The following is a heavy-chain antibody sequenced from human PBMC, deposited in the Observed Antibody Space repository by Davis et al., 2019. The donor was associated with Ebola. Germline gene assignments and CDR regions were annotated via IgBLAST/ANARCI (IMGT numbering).Heavy chain of an antibody. J-gene: IGHJ4*02. CDR1: GFTFDDYA. Sequence: PGGSLRLSCAASGFTFDDYAMHWVRQAPGKGLEWVSGISWNSGSIGYADSVKGRFTISRDNAKNSLYLQMNSLRAEDTALYYCAKAGAIAARTFFDYWGQGTLVTVSS. V-gene: IGHV3-9*01. CDR2: ISWNSGSI. D-gene: IGHD6-6*01. CDR3: AKAGAIAARTFFDY.